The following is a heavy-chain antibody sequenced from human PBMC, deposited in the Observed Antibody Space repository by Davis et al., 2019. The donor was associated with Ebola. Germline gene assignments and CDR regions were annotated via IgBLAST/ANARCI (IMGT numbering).Heavy chain of an antibody. CDR2: IIPILGIA. D-gene: IGHD2-2*01. Sequence: SVKVSCKASGGTFSSYAISWVRQAPGQGLEWMGRIIPILGIANYAQKFQGRVTITADKSTSTAYMELSSLRSEDTAVYYCARGSGSCTSFSCYDNFHYGLDVWGQGTTVTVSS. J-gene: IGHJ6*02. CDR3: ARGSGSCTSFSCYDNFHYGLDV. V-gene: IGHV1-69*04. CDR1: GGTFSSYA.